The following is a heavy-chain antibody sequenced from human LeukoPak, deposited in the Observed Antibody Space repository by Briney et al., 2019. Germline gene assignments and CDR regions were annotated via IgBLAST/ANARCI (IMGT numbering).Heavy chain of an antibody. CDR3: ARMGIAAAGVDY. Sequence: GGSLRLSCAASGFTFSTFSMDWVRQAPGRGLQWLSYISSTSNTIYYADSLKGRFTISRDNAKNSLYLQIDSLSVVDTAVYYCARMGIAAAGVDYWGQGTLVTVSS. D-gene: IGHD6-13*01. CDR1: GFTFSTFS. J-gene: IGHJ4*02. CDR2: ISSTSNTI. V-gene: IGHV3-48*01.